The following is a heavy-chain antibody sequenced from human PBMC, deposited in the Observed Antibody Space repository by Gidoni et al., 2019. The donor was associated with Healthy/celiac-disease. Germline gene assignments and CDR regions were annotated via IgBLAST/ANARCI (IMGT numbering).Heavy chain of an antibody. Sequence: GSGGSKYYADSVKGRFTISRDNSKNTLYLQMNSLRAEDTAVYYCAKGSAASDYWGQGTLVTVSS. CDR3: AKGSAASDY. V-gene: IGHV3-23*01. J-gene: IGHJ4*02. D-gene: IGHD6-13*01. CDR2: GSGGSK.